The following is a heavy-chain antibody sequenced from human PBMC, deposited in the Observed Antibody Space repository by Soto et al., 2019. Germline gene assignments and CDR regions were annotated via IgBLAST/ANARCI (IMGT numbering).Heavy chain of an antibody. CDR1: GGSISSGGYY. CDR3: AKLPYYDFCSGSPKGTYYYYYMGV. CDR2: IYYSGST. Sequence: QVQLQESGPGLVKPSQTLSLTCTVSGGSISSGGYYWSWIRQHPGKGLEWIGYIYYSGSTYYNPSPKRRGTISVDTSKNQFSLKLSSVTAAGTAVYYCAKLPYYDFCSGSPKGTYYYYYMGVWGKGNTVTVSS. J-gene: IGHJ6*03. V-gene: IGHV4-31*03. D-gene: IGHD3-3*01.